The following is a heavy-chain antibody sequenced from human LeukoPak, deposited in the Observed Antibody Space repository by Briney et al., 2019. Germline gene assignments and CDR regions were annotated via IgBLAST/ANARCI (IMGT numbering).Heavy chain of an antibody. Sequence: GGSLRLSCVASGFSFSSYEMNWARQAPGKGLEWVSYISSSGNIIYYADSVKGRFTISRDNAKNSQYLQMNSLRVEDTAVYYCARDRKYTYGYYFDYWGQGALVTVSS. CDR1: GFSFSSYE. J-gene: IGHJ4*02. D-gene: IGHD5-18*01. CDR2: ISSSGNII. V-gene: IGHV3-48*03. CDR3: ARDRKYTYGYYFDY.